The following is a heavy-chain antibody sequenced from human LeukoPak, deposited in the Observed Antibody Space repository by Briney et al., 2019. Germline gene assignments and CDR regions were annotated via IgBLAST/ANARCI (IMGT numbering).Heavy chain of an antibody. CDR2: IKQDGSEK. CDR3: AKGGRGNGEVY. D-gene: IGHD2-8*01. CDR1: GFTFSSYW. J-gene: IGHJ4*02. Sequence: GGSLRLSCAVSGFTFSSYWMNWVRQAPGKGLERVANIKQDGSEKNYVDSVKGRFTISRDNAKSSLFLQMNDLRAEDTAVYYCAKGGRGNGEVYWGQGTLVTVSS. V-gene: IGHV3-7*01.